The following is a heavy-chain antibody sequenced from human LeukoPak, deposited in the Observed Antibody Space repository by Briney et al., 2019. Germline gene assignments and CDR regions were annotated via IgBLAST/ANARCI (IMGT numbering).Heavy chain of an antibody. V-gene: IGHV3-53*01. CDR1: GFTVSSNY. Sequence: GGSLRLSCAASGFTVSSNYMSWVRQAPGKGPEWVSVIYSGGSTYYADSVKGRFTISRDNSKNTLYLQMNSLRAEDTAVYYCAKDRASGWPNAFDIWGQGTMVTVSS. CDR2: IYSGGST. J-gene: IGHJ3*02. D-gene: IGHD6-19*01. CDR3: AKDRASGWPNAFDI.